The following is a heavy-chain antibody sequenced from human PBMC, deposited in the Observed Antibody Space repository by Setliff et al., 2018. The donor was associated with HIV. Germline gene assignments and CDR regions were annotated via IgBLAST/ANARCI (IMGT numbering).Heavy chain of an antibody. D-gene: IGHD3-16*01. Sequence: ASVKVSCKASGYTFTGYYMHWVRQAPGQGLEWMGWINPNSGGTNYAQKFQGRVTMTRDTSVSTAYMELSRLRSDETAVYYCARARGVGGHFYYYGMDVWGQGTTVTVSS. J-gene: IGHJ6*02. CDR3: ARARGVGGHFYYYGMDV. CDR2: INPNSGGT. V-gene: IGHV1-2*02. CDR1: GYTFTGYY.